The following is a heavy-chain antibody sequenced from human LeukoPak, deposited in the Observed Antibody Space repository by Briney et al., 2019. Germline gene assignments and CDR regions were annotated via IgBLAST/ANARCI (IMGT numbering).Heavy chain of an antibody. CDR1: GYTFTSYA. Sequence: ASVKVSFKASGYTFTSYAMNWVRQAPGQGLEWMGWINTNTGNPTYAQGFTGRFVFSLDTSVSTAYLQISSLKAEDTAVYYCARDPNVLRYFDWLSPPRGRWFDPWGQGTLVTVSS. CDR3: ARDPNVLRYFDWLSPPRGRWFDP. CDR2: INTNTGNP. V-gene: IGHV7-4-1*02. J-gene: IGHJ5*02. D-gene: IGHD3-9*01.